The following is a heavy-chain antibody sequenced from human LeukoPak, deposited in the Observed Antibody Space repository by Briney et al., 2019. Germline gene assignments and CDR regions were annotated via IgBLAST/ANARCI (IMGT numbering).Heavy chain of an antibody. V-gene: IGHV3-33*01. CDR3: ARSRLHYYDSSGLDY. D-gene: IGHD3-22*01. J-gene: IGHJ4*02. Sequence: GRSLRLSCAASGFTFSSYGMHWVRQAPGKGLEWVAVIWYDGSNKYYADSVKGRFTISRDNSKNTLYLQMNSLRAEDTAVYYCARSRLHYYDSSGLDYWGQGTLVTVSS. CDR2: IWYDGSNK. CDR1: GFTFSSYG.